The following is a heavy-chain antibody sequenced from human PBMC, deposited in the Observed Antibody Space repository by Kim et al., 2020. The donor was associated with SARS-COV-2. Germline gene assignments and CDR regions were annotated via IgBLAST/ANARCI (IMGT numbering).Heavy chain of an antibody. V-gene: IGHV3-11*06. J-gene: IGHJ4*02. CDR1: GFTFSDYY. Sequence: GGSLRLSCAASGFTFSDYYMSWIRQAPGKGLEWVSYISSSSSYTNYADSVKGRFTISRDNAKNSLYLQMNSLRAEDTAVYYCARVRSGYYFDYWGQGTLVTVSS. D-gene: IGHD3-3*01. CDR2: ISSSSSYT. CDR3: ARVRSGYYFDY.